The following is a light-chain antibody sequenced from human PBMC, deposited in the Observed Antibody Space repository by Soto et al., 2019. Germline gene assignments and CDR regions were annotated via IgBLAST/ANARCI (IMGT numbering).Light chain of an antibody. Sequence: QSALTQPPSASGSPGQSVTISCTGTSSDVGGYNYVSWYQQHPGKAPKLMIYEVSKRPSGVPDRFSGSKSGNTASLTVSGLQAEDEAHYYCSSYTTVPSPQWVFAGGTKLTVL. CDR1: SSDVGGYNY. J-gene: IGLJ3*02. V-gene: IGLV2-8*01. CDR2: EVS. CDR3: SSYTTVPSPQWV.